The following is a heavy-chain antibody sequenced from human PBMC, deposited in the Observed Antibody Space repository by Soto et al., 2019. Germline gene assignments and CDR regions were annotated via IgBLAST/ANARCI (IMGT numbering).Heavy chain of an antibody. Sequence: SATLSLTCVVAGGPVNGDDLYWSWIRHLPGKGLEWIANVSHTRTTHYNPSLKSRVSMSVDTSQNQFSLILASVTAADTAVYYCARALVTDYNSRDYHYYFAMDDWGQGTSVTVSS. CDR2: VSHTRTT. CDR3: ARALVTDYNSRDYHYYFAMDD. CDR1: GGPVNGDDLY. V-gene: IGHV4-31*02. J-gene: IGHJ6*02. D-gene: IGHD3-22*01.